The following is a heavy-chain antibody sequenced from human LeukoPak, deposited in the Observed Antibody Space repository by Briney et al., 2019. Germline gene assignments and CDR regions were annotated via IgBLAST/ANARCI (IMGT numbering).Heavy chain of an antibody. CDR1: GXTFSSYW. J-gene: IGHJ4*02. Sequence: GGSLRLSCAASGXTFSSYWIHWVRQAPGKGLVWVSRISSDGSSTTYADSVKGRFTISRDNAKNTLYLQMNSLRAEDTAVYYCARAYAERYTSSWYFDYWGQGTLVTVSS. CDR3: ARAYAERYTSSWYFDY. D-gene: IGHD6-13*01. CDR2: ISSDGSST. V-gene: IGHV3-74*01.